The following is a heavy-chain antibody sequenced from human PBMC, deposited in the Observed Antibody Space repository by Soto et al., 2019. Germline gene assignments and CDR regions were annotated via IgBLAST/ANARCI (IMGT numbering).Heavy chain of an antibody. D-gene: IGHD6-6*01. CDR1: GFTVSSNY. Sequence: EVQLVESGGGLVQPGGSLRLSCAASGFTVSSNYMSWVRQAPGKGLEWVSVIYSGGSTYYADSVKGRFTISRHNSKNTLYLQMNSLRAEDTAVYYCARLGSGSSSYYYYYYIDVWGKGTTVTVSS. CDR2: IYSGGST. V-gene: IGHV3-53*04. CDR3: ARLGSGSSSYYYYYYIDV. J-gene: IGHJ6*03.